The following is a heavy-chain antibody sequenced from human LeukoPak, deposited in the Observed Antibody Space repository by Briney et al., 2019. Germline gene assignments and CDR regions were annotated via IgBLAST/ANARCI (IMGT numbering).Heavy chain of an antibody. D-gene: IGHD2-15*01. CDR3: ARRNCSGGSCYSNWFDP. V-gene: IGHV4-59*08. Sequence: KPSETLSLTCTVSGGSMSSYYWSWIRQPPGKGLEWIGDIYYSGSTNYTPSLKSRVTISVDTSKNQFSLKLSSVTAADTAVYYCARRNCSGGSCYSNWFDPWGQGTLVTVSS. J-gene: IGHJ5*02. CDR1: GGSMSSYY. CDR2: IYYSGST.